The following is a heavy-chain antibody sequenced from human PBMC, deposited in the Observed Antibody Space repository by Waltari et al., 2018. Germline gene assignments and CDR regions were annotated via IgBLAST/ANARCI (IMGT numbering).Heavy chain of an antibody. CDR1: GASFSAYY. D-gene: IGHD3-3*01. CDR2: IRHPGNT. V-gene: IGHV4-34*01. CDR3: TRGGNYDFGSHRPFVDP. J-gene: IGHJ5*02. Sequence: QVQLQQWGAGLLKPSETLSLTCSVAGASFSAYYWGWARTVPGKGLEWIGQIRHPGNTNYNPSLQSRVAISIDTSRNQFSLRVFSVTAADTGLYFCTRGGNYDFGSHRPFVDPWGQGTQVTVSS.